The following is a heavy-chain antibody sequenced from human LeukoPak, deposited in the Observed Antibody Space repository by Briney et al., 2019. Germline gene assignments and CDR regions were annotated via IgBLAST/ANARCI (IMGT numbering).Heavy chain of an antibody. V-gene: IGHV1-69*04. CDR3: ARPTWSGYDYYYYGMDV. D-gene: IGHD3-3*01. CDR1: GGTFSSYA. CDR2: IIPIFGIA. Sequence: SVKVSCKASGGTFSSYAISWVRQAPRQGLEWMGRIIPIFGIANYAQKFQGRVTITADKSTSTAYMELSSLRSEDTAVYYCARPTWSGYDYYYYGMDVWGQGATVTVSS. J-gene: IGHJ6*02.